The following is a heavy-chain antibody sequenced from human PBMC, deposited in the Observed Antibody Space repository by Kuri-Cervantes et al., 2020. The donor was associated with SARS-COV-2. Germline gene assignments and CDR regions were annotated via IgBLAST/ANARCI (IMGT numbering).Heavy chain of an antibody. CDR1: GGSFSGYY. CDR3: ARDYYDSSGYAGYYYYYGMDV. D-gene: IGHD3-22*01. Sequence: GSLRLSCAVYGGSFSGYYWSWIRQPPGKGLEWIGEINHSGSTNYNPSLKSRVTISVDTSKNQFSLKLISVTAADTAVYYCARDYYDSSGYAGYYYYYGMDVWGQGTTVTVSS. J-gene: IGHJ6*02. V-gene: IGHV4-34*01. CDR2: INHSGST.